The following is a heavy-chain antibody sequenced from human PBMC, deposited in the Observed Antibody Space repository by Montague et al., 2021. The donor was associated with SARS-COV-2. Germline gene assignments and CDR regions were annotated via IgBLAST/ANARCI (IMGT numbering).Heavy chain of an antibody. V-gene: IGHV3-48*02. CDR1: GFTFSSYS. J-gene: IGHJ6*02. D-gene: IGHD5-18*01. CDR2: ISTSSSTI. Sequence: SRRLSCAASGFTFSSYSMNWVRQAPGKGLEWVSYISTSSSTIHYADSVKGRFTISRDNAKNSLYLQMNSLRDEDTAVYYCARDLGLVPAMVYYYYYGMDVWGQGTTVTVSS. CDR3: ARDLGLVPAMVYYYYYGMDV.